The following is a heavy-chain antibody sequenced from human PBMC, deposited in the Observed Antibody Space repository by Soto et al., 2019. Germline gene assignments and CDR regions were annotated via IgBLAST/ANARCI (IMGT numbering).Heavy chain of an antibody. V-gene: IGHV4-34*01. D-gene: IGHD3-3*01. J-gene: IGHJ5*02. CDR2: INHTGGT. CDR3: ATRITVFGLLIPPFDP. Sequence: SSETLSLTCAVYGGSVNGYYWNWIRQPPGKGLEWIGEINHTGGTHYNPSLKSRVTMSVDTSKNQFSLRLSSVTAADTAMYYCATRITVFGLLIPPFDPWGQGTQVTVSS. CDR1: GGSVNGYY.